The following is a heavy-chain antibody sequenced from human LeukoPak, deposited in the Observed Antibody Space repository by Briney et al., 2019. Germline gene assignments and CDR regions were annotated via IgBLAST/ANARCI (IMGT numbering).Heavy chain of an antibody. CDR3: AKGFRRNYYGMDV. Sequence: GGSLRLSCAASGFTFDDYAMHWVRQAPGKGLEWVSGISWNSGSIGHADSVKGRFTISRDNAKNSLYLQMNGLRAEDTALYYCAKGFRRNYYGMDVWGQGTTVTVSS. CDR2: ISWNSGSI. CDR1: GFTFDDYA. V-gene: IGHV3-9*01. J-gene: IGHJ6*02.